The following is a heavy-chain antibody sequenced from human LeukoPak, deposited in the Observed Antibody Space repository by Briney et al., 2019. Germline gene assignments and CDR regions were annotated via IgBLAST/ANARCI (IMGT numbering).Heavy chain of an antibody. Sequence: PGGSLRLSCAASGFTFSSYSMNWVRQAPGNGLEWVSSISSSSSYIYYADSVKGRFTISRDNAKNSLYLQMNSLRAEDTAVYYCARAEQLGRPRYDPPSSGSYADWGQGTLVTVSS. CDR2: ISSSSSYI. J-gene: IGHJ4*02. CDR3: ARAEQLGRPRYDPPSSGSYAD. V-gene: IGHV3-21*01. CDR1: GFTFSSYS. D-gene: IGHD6-19*01.